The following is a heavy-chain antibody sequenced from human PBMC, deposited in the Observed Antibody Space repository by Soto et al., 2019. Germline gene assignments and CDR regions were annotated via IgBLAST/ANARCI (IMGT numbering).Heavy chain of an antibody. J-gene: IGHJ6*02. CDR2: IIPIFGTA. D-gene: IGHD5-12*01. CDR1: GGTFSSYA. CDR3: ARGGIVATMVIRSEGMDV. V-gene: IGHV1-69*01. Sequence: QVQLVQSGAEVKKPGSSVKVSCKASGGTFSSYAISWVRQAPGQGLEWMGGIIPIFGTANYAQKFQGRVTITADESTSTAYMELSSLRSEDTAVYYCARGGIVATMVIRSEGMDVWGQGTTVTVSS.